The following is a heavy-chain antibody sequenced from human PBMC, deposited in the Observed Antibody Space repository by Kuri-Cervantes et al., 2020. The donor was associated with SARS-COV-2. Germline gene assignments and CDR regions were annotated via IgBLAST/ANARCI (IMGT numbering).Heavy chain of an antibody. CDR3: ARVRRWLQSNDAFDI. D-gene: IGHD5-24*01. CDR2: IYTSGST. CDR1: GGSISSGSYY. J-gene: IGHJ3*02. Sequence: LRLSCTVSGGSISSGSYYWSWIRQPAGKRLEWIGRIYTSGSTNYNPSLKSRVTISVDTSKNQLSLKLSSVTAADTAVYYCARVRRWLQSNDAFDIWGQGTMVTVSS. V-gene: IGHV4-61*02.